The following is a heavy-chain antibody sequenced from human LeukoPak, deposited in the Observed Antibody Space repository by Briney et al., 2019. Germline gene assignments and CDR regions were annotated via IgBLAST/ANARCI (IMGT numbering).Heavy chain of an antibody. D-gene: IGHD2-15*01. CDR3: AKGSVVVAARGAFDI. CDR1: AFTFSSYG. V-gene: IGHV3-30*02. J-gene: IGHJ3*02. CDR2: IRYDGSNK. Sequence: GGSLRLSCAASAFTFSSYGMHWVRQAPGKGLEWVAFIRYDGSNKYYADSVKGRFTISRDNSKNTLSLQMNSLRAEDMALYYCAKGSVVVAARGAFDIWGQGTMVTVSS.